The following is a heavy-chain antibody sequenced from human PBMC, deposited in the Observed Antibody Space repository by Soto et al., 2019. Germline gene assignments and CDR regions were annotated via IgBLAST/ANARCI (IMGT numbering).Heavy chain of an antibody. V-gene: IGHV1-46*01. CDR2: INPSGGST. Sequence: GASVNVSCKSSGYTFTSYYIHWVRQAPGQGLEWMGIINPSGGSTSYAQKFQGRVTMTRDTSTSTVYMELSSLRSEDTAVYYCAREVSSSGYYYYYYGMDVWGQGTTVTVSS. CDR3: AREVSSSGYYYYYYGMDV. D-gene: IGHD3-22*01. CDR1: GYTFTSYY. J-gene: IGHJ6*02.